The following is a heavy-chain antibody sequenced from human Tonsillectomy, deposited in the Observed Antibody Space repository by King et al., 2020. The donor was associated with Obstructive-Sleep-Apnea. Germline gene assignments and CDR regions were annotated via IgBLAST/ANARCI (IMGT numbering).Heavy chain of an antibody. CDR2: IYYSGST. J-gene: IGHJ5*02. V-gene: IGHV4-39*07. CDR1: GGSISSSSYY. CDR3: ARAGVEVLRFLEWHAQNCFDP. Sequence: QLQESGPGLVKPSETLSLTCTVSGGSISSSSYYWGWIRQPPGKGLEWIGSIYYSGSTYYNPSLKSRVTISVDTSKNQFSLKLSSVTAADTAVYYCARAGVEVLRFLEWHAQNCFDPWGQGTLVTVSS. D-gene: IGHD3-3*01.